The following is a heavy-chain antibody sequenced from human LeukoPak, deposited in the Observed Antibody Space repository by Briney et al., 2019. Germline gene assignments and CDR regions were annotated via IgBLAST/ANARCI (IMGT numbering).Heavy chain of an antibody. CDR1: GGSFSGYY. CDR2: INHSGST. CDR3: ARHRKQWLVLSYFDY. Sequence: SETLSLTCAVYGGSFSGYYWSWIRQPPGKGLEWIGEINHSGSTNYNPSLKSRVTISVDTYKNQFSLKLSSVTAADTAVYYCARHRKQWLVLSYFDYWGQGTLVTVSS. J-gene: IGHJ4*02. D-gene: IGHD6-19*01. V-gene: IGHV4-34*01.